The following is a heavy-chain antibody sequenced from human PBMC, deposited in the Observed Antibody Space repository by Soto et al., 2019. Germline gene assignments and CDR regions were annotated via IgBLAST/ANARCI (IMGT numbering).Heavy chain of an antibody. Sequence: PSETLSLTCAVYGGSFSGYYWSWIRQPPGKGLEWIGEINHSGSTNYNPSLKSRVTISVDTSKNQFSLKLSSVTAADTAVYYCARHYDFWSSFDYWGQGTLVTVSS. CDR3: ARHYDFWSSFDY. D-gene: IGHD3-3*01. CDR1: GGSFSGYY. V-gene: IGHV4-34*01. CDR2: INHSGST. J-gene: IGHJ4*02.